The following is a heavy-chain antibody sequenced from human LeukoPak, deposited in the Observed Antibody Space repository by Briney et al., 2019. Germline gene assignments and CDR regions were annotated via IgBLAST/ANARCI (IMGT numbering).Heavy chain of an antibody. Sequence: PGGSLRLSCAASGFTFSNAWMSWVRQAPGKGLEWVAVISYDGSNKYYADSVKGRFTISRDNSKNTLYLQMNSLRAEDTAVYYCARGEGDAINIWGQGTVVTVSS. V-gene: IGHV3-30-3*01. CDR1: GFTFSNAW. CDR3: ARGEGDAINI. CDR2: ISYDGSNK. J-gene: IGHJ3*02.